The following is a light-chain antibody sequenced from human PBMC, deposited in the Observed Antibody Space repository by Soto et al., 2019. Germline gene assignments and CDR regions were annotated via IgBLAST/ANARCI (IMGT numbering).Light chain of an antibody. CDR3: QQSYTTPPT. CDR2: WAS. J-gene: IGKJ4*01. Sequence: DIVMTQSPDSLAVSLGERATINCKSSQSVFYSSNNKNYLAWYQQKAGQPPKLLLYWASTRESGVPDRFSASGSGRDFTLTISSLQAEDVAVYYCQQSYTTPPTFGGGTKVEIK. V-gene: IGKV4-1*01. CDR1: QSVFYSSNNKNY.